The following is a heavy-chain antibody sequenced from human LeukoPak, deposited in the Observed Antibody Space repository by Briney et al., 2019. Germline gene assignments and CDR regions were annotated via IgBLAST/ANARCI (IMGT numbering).Heavy chain of an antibody. CDR2: TYTSGST. CDR1: GGSISSYY. Sequence: SETLSLTCTVSGGSISSYYWSWIRQPAGKGLEWIGRTYTSGSTNYNPSLKSRVTMSVDTSKNQFSLKLSSVTAADTAVYYCARVGRSVVVTAIGAFDIWGQGTMVTVSS. V-gene: IGHV4-4*07. J-gene: IGHJ3*02. D-gene: IGHD2-21*02. CDR3: ARVGRSVVVTAIGAFDI.